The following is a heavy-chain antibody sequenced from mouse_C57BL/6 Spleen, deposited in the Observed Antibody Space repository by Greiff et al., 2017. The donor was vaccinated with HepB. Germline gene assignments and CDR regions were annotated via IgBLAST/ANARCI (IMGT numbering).Heavy chain of an antibody. CDR3: ARHSDYDPWFAY. J-gene: IGHJ3*01. CDR1: GFTFSSYG. CDR2: ISSGGSYT. D-gene: IGHD2-4*01. V-gene: IGHV5-6*01. Sequence: EVKLMESGGDLVKPGGSLKLSCAASGFTFSSYGMSWVRQTPDKRLEWVATISSGGSYTYYPDSVKGRFTISRDNAKNTLYLQMSSLKSEDTAMYYCARHSDYDPWFAYWGQGTLVTVAA.